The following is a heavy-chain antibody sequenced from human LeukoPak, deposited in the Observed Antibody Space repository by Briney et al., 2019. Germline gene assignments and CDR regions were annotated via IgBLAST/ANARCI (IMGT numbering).Heavy chain of an antibody. CDR2: INPNSGGT. J-gene: IGHJ6*03. Sequence: ASVNVSCRASGYTFTVYYMHWVRQAPGQGLEWMGWINPNSGGTNYAQKFQGRVTMNRDTSISTAYMELSRLRSDDTAVYYCARSRVVRGVFSHYYYYYMDVWGKGTTVTISS. CDR1: GYTFTVYY. D-gene: IGHD3-10*01. CDR3: ARSRVVRGVFSHYYYYYMDV. V-gene: IGHV1-2*02.